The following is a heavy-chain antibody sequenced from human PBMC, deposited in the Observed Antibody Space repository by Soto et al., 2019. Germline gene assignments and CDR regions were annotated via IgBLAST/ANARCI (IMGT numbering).Heavy chain of an antibody. CDR1: GFTFNTYG. CDR2: ISAGGDST. V-gene: IGHV3-23*01. CDR3: AKDWGSGWFRSYFDS. J-gene: IGHJ4*02. Sequence: EVQLLESGGGLVQPGGSLRLSCAAYGFTFNTYGMSWVRQAPGKGLEWVSVISAGGDSTYYADSVKGRFTISRDNSKNTLYLQMNSLRAEDTAVYYCAKDWGSGWFRSYFDSWGQGTLVTVSS. D-gene: IGHD6-19*01.